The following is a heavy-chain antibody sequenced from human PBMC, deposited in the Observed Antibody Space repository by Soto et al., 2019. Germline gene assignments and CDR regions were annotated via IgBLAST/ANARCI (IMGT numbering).Heavy chain of an antibody. J-gene: IGHJ5*02. V-gene: IGHV3-21*01. CDR2: ISSSSSYI. CDR3: ARGPAEWFGTFRGFDP. D-gene: IGHD3-10*01. CDR1: GFTFSSYS. Sequence: EVQLVESGGGLVKPGGSLRLSCAASGFTFSSYSMNWVRQAPGKGLEWVSSISSSSSYIYYADSVKGRFTISRDNAKNFLNLQMNSLTAEDTAVYYCARGPAEWFGTFRGFDPWGQGTLVTVSS.